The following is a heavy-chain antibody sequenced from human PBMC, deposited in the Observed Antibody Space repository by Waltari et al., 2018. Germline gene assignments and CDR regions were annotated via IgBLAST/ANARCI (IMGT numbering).Heavy chain of an antibody. CDR3: ARQRMAMTGPITFDY. CDR1: GGPTDSSSHY. V-gene: IGHV4-39*01. J-gene: IGHJ4*02. D-gene: IGHD3-9*01. CDR2: IYYSGVT. Sequence: QLHLKESGPGLVKSSETLTLTCTVSGGPTDSSSHYWAWVRQSPGKGLEWIGTIYYSGVTFPTPSLKSRVTMSIDTSKNEFSLKLTSVTAADTAVYFCARQRMAMTGPITFDYWGQGTRVAVSS.